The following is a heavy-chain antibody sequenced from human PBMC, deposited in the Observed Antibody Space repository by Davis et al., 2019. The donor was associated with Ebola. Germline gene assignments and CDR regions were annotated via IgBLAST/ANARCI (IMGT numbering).Heavy chain of an antibody. Sequence: GGSLRLSCAASGFTFSSYAMSWVRQAPGKGLEWVSAISGSGGSTYYADSVKGRFTISRDNSKNTLYLQMNSLRAEDTAVYYCERTSNRDGYNSIDYWGQGTLVTVSS. V-gene: IGHV3-23*01. CDR3: ERTSNRDGYNSIDY. CDR2: ISGSGGST. J-gene: IGHJ4*02. D-gene: IGHD5-24*01. CDR1: GFTFSSYA.